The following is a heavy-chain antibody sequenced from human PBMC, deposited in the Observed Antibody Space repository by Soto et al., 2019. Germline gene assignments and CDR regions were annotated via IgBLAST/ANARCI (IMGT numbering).Heavy chain of an antibody. V-gene: IGHV4-34*01. CDR3: ARVDWGYWYFDL. CDR2: INHSGST. CDR1: GGSFSGYY. J-gene: IGHJ2*01. D-gene: IGHD7-27*01. Sequence: QVQLQQWGAGLLKPSETLSLTCAVYGGSFSGYYWSWIRQPPGKGLEWIGEINHSGSTNYNPSLRRRGTLSVDTSKNQFSLKLSSVTAADTAVYYCARVDWGYWYFDLWGRGTLVTVSS.